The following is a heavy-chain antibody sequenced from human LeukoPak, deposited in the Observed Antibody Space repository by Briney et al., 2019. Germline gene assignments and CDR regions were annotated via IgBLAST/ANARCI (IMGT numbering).Heavy chain of an antibody. CDR1: GFTFSSYA. J-gene: IGHJ6*02. D-gene: IGHD2-15*01. CDR3: AKDYVAATSYYYYGMDV. CDR2: ISGSGGST. V-gene: IGHV3-23*01. Sequence: GGSLRLSCAASGFTFSSYAMSWVRQAPGKGLEWVSAISGSGGSTYYADSVKGRFTISRDNSKNTLYLQMNSLRAEDTAVYYCAKDYVAATSYYYYGMDVWGQGTTVTVSS.